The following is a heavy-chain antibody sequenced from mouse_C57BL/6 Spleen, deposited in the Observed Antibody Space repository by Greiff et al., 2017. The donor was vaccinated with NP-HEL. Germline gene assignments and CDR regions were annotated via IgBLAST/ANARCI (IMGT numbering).Heavy chain of an antibody. D-gene: IGHD1-1*01. V-gene: IGHV1-20*01. CDR2: INPYNGDT. J-gene: IGHJ2*01. CDR3: ARDYGSDY. Sequence: VQLQQSGPELVKPGASVKMSCKASGYSFTGYFMNWVMQSHGKSLEWIGRINPYNGDTFYNQKFKGKATLTVDKSSSTAHMELRSLTSEDSAVYYCARDYGSDYWGQGTTLTVSS. CDR1: GYSFTGYF.